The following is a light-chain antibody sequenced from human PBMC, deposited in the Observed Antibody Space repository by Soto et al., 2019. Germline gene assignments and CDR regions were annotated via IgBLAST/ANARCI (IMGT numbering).Light chain of an antibody. CDR3: QQYKSYPWT. J-gene: IGKJ1*01. Sequence: DIQMTQFPSTLSASVGARVPITCRASQSISGWLAWFQQKPGKAPELLIYDASDLESGVSSRFSGSGSGTEFTLTISDLQPDDCATYYCQQYKSYPWTFGQGTKVDI. V-gene: IGKV1-5*01. CDR1: QSISGW. CDR2: DAS.